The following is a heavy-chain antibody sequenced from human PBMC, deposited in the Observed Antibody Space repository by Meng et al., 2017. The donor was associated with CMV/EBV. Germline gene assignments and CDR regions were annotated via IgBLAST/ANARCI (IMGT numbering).Heavy chain of an antibody. Sequence: SVKVSCKASGGTFSSYAISWVRQAPGQGLEWMGGIIPIFGTANYAQKFQGRVTITTDESTSTAYMELSSLRSEDTAVDYCARERGYSYDPYAFDIWGQGTMVTVSS. CDR1: GGTFSSYA. J-gene: IGHJ3*02. CDR2: IIPIFGTA. D-gene: IGHD5-18*01. V-gene: IGHV1-69*05. CDR3: ARERGYSYDPYAFDI.